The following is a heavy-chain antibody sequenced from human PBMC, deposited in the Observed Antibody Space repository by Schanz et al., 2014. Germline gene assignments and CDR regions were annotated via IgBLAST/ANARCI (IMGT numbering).Heavy chain of an antibody. D-gene: IGHD3-9*01. CDR3: ARDAADFYDILTEEDY. CDR2: ISVYTGNT. J-gene: IGHJ4*02. V-gene: IGHV1-18*01. Sequence: QVQLVQSGAEVKKPGASVRVSCKASGYTFTTYAMSGVRQAPGQGLEWVGWISVYTGNTKYGQKVQGRVTMTADTSTNTAYMELRSLRSDDTAVYYCARDAADFYDILTEEDYWGQGTLVTVSS. CDR1: GYTFTTYA.